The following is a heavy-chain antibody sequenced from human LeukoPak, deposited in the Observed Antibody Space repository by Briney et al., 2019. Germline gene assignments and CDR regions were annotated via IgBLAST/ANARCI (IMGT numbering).Heavy chain of an antibody. V-gene: IGHV4-59*01. CDR3: ARDNHCSGGSCYFKTWFDP. D-gene: IGHD2-15*01. J-gene: IGHJ5*02. Sequence: PSETLSLTCTVAGGSISSYYWSWIRQPPGKGLEWIGYIYYSGSTNYNPSLKSRVTISVDTSKNQFSLKLSSVTAADTAVYYCARDNHCSGGSCYFKTWFDPWGQGTLVTVSS. CDR2: IYYSGST. CDR1: GGSISSYY.